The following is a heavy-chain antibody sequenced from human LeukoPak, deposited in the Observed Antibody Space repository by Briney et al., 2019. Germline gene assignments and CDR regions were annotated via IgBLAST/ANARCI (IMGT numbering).Heavy chain of an antibody. D-gene: IGHD4-23*01. CDR3: AKDIAYGGNHAFDI. CDR1: GFTFDDYA. Sequence: PGGSLRLSCAASGFTFDDYAMHWVRQAPGKGLEWVSGISWNSGSIGYADSVKGRFTISRDNAKNSLYLQMNSLRAEDTALYYCAKDIAYGGNHAFDIWGQGTKVTVSS. J-gene: IGHJ3*02. CDR2: ISWNSGSI. V-gene: IGHV3-9*01.